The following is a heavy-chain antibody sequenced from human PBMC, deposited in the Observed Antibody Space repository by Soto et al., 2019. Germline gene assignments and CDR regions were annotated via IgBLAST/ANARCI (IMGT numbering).Heavy chain of an antibody. V-gene: IGHV3-64D*06. CDR2: ISSNGGST. CDR1: GFTFSSYA. J-gene: IGHJ4*02. CDR3: VKDRWVDY. D-gene: IGHD6-13*01. Sequence: GSLRLSCSVSGFTFSSYAMHWVRQAPGKGLLYVSSISSNGGSTYYPDSVKGRSTISRDNSKNTLYLQMSSLRTEDTAVYYCVKDRWVDYWGQGILVTVSS.